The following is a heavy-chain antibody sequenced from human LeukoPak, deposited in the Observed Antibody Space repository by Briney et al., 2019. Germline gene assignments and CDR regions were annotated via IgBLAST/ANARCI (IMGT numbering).Heavy chain of an antibody. D-gene: IGHD3-10*01. Sequence: PSETLSLTCAVYGGSFSGYYWSWIRQPPGKGLEWIGEINHSGSTNYNPSLKSRVTISVDTSKNQFSLKLSSVTAADTAVYYCARPYGSGSYSVYWGQGTLVTVSS. J-gene: IGHJ4*02. CDR1: GGSFSGYY. V-gene: IGHV4-34*01. CDR3: ARPYGSGSYSVY. CDR2: INHSGST.